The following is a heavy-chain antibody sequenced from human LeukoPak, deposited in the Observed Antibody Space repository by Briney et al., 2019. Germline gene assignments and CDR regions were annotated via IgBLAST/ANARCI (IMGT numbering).Heavy chain of an antibody. CDR3: AREASSAFDY. D-gene: IGHD6-25*01. J-gene: IGHJ4*02. V-gene: IGHV4-39*07. CDR1: AGSISSYY. Sequence: SQTLSLTCTVAAGSISSYYWGWVRQPPGEGREWIGSIYYSGSTYYNPSLKSRVTISVDTSKNQFSLKLSSVTAADTAVYYCAREASSAFDYWGQGTLVTVSS. CDR2: IYYSGST.